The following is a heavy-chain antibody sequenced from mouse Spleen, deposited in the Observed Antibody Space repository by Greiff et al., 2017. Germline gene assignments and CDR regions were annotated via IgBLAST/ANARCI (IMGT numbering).Heavy chain of an antibody. CDR3: ARWGGYYFDY. CDR2: ISSGGGNT. V-gene: IGHV5-9*03. J-gene: IGHJ2*01. CDR1: GFTFSSYA. Sequence: DVMLVESGGGLVKLGGSLKLSCAASGFTFSSYAMSWVRQTPEKRLEWVATISSGGGNTYYPDSVKGRFTISRDNAKNTLYLQMSSLKSEDTAMYYCARWGGYYFDYWGQGTTLTVSS.